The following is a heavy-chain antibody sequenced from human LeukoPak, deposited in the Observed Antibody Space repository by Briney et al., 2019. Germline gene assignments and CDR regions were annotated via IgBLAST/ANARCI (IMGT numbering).Heavy chain of an antibody. CDR1: GDSTRSSSYY. V-gene: IGHV4-39*01. CDR3: ARGVRDYGMDV. CDR2: LYYSGST. J-gene: IGHJ6*02. Sequence: PSGTLSLTCTVSGDSTRSSSYYWGWIRQPPGKGLEWIGSLYYSGSTYYNPSLKSRVTISVDTSKNQCSLKLSSVTAADTAVYYCARGVRDYGMDVWGQGTTDTVSS.